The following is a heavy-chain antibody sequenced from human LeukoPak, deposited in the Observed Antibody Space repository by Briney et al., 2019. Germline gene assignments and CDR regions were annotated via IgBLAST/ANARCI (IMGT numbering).Heavy chain of an antibody. V-gene: IGHV3-7*01. CDR1: GFTFSSYW. D-gene: IGHD3-3*01. CDR3: ARAQRDDFWSGSWRYYYYMDV. CDR2: IKQDGSEK. J-gene: IGHJ6*03. Sequence: PGGSLRLSCAASGFTFSSYWMSWVRQAPGKGLEGVANIKQDGSEKYYVDSVKGRFTISRDNAKNSLYLQMNSLRAEDTAVFYCARAQRDDFWSGSWRYYYYMDVWGQGTTVTVSS.